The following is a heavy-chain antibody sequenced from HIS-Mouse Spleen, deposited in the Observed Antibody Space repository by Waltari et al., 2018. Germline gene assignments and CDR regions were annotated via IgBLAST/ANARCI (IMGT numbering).Heavy chain of an antibody. Sequence: QVQLQQWGAGLLKPSETLSLTCAVYGGSFSGYYWSWIRQPPGKGLEWIGEINHSGSTNYNPSLKSRVTISVDTSKNQFSLKLSSVTAADTAVYYCARGPLRGGSGYDYYYYGMDVWGQGTTVTVSS. CDR1: GGSFSGYY. V-gene: IGHV4-34*01. CDR2: INHSGST. D-gene: IGHD5-12*01. J-gene: IGHJ6*02. CDR3: ARGPLRGGSGYDYYYYGMDV.